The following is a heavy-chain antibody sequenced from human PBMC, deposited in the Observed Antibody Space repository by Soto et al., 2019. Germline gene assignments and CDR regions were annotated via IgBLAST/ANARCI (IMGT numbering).Heavy chain of an antibody. Sequence: GGSLRLSCAASGFTFSSYAMSWVRQAPGKGLEWVSAISGSGGSTYYADSVKGRFTISRDKSKNTLYLQMNSLRAEDTAVYYCAKDLKPYYGDPRVYFDYWGQGTLVTVSS. CDR2: ISGSGGST. V-gene: IGHV3-23*01. CDR1: GFTFSSYA. J-gene: IGHJ4*02. D-gene: IGHD4-17*01. CDR3: AKDLKPYYGDPRVYFDY.